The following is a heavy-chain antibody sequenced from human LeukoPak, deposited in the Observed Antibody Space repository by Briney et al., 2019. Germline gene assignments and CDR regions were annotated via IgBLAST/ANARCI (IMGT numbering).Heavy chain of an antibody. CDR1: DGSFSGYY. CDR3: ARAHALIVVVPAATNWFDP. CDR2: INHSGST. V-gene: IGHV4-34*01. D-gene: IGHD2-2*01. Sequence: PSETLSLTCAVYDGSFSGYYWSWIRQPPGKGLEWIGEINHSGSTNYNPSLKSRVTISVDTSKNQFSLKLSSVTAADTAVYYCARAHALIVVVPAATNWFDPWGQGTLVTVSS. J-gene: IGHJ5*02.